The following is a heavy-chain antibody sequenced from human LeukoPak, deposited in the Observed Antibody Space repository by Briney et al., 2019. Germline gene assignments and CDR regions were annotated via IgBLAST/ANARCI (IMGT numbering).Heavy chain of an antibody. D-gene: IGHD5-12*01. CDR3: AKEARRSGYQFDY. CDR2: ISYDGSNK. V-gene: IGHV3-30*18. J-gene: IGHJ4*02. CDR1: GFTFSSYG. Sequence: PGGSLRLSCAASGFTFSSYGMHWVRQAPGKGLEWVAVISYDGSNKYYADSVKGRFTISRDNSKNTLYLQMNSLRAEDTAVYYCAKEARRSGYQFDYWGQGTLVTVSS.